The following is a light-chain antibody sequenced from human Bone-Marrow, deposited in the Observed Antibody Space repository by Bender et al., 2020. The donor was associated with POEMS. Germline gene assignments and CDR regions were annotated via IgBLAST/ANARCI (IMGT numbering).Light chain of an antibody. CDR2: GYN. J-gene: IGLJ2*01. CDR1: SSNTGSGYD. CDR3: CSYSGTYVV. Sequence: QSVLTQPPSVSGAPGQRVTISCTGSSSNTGSGYDINWYQHLPGTAPKLLIYGYNNRPSGVPDRFSGSKSGTSASLTISGLQAEDEADYYCCSYSGTYVVFGAGTKLTVL. V-gene: IGLV1-40*01.